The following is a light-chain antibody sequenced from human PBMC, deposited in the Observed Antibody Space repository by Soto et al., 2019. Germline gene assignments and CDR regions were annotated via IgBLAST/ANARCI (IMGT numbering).Light chain of an antibody. CDR1: ESVSSSY. Sequence: EIVLTQSPGTLSLSPGERATLSCRASESVSSSYLAWYQQKPGQAPRLLIYGASSRATGIPDRFSGSGSGADFTLTIRRLDSEDFAVFYCQQYETSPWTFGQGTKVEIK. J-gene: IGKJ1*01. CDR2: GAS. V-gene: IGKV3-20*01. CDR3: QQYETSPWT.